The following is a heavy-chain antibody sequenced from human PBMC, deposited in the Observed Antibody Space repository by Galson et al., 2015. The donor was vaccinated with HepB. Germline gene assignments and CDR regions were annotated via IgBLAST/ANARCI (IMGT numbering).Heavy chain of an antibody. CDR3: ARHAQTGSSWYYFDY. J-gene: IGHJ4*02. V-gene: IGHV3-11*03. Sequence: SLRLSCAASGFPFNNYYMSWIRQAPGKGLEWISYISSNSYYTRYPDSVKGRFTISRDNANTSVYLSMSSLTPDDTAVYYCARHAQTGSSWYYFDYWGRGTLVTVSS. D-gene: IGHD6-13*01. CDR1: GFPFNNYY. CDR2: ISSNSYYT.